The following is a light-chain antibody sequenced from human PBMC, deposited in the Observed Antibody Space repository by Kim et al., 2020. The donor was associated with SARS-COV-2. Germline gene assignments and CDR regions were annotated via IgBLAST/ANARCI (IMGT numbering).Light chain of an antibody. CDR3: QAWDSTVV. V-gene: IGLV3-1*01. Sequence: SYELTQPPSVSVSPGQTASITCSGDKLGDRYACWYQQKPGQSPVLVIYQDDKRPSGIPERFSGSNSENTATLTIGGTQAMDEADYYCQAWDSTVVFGGGTQLTVL. J-gene: IGLJ2*01. CDR1: KLGDRY. CDR2: QDD.